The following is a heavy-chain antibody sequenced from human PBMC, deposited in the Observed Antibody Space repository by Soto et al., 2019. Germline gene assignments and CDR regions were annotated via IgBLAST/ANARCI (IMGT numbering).Heavy chain of an antibody. CDR2: ISPAGGRT. V-gene: IGHV1-46*01. Sequence: ASVKVSCKASGYTFTTYYMHWVRQAPGQGLEWMGIISPAGGRTSYAQKFQGRVTMTRDTSTSTVYMELSSLRSEDTAVYYCATRDPGHYWGQGTQVTVSS. CDR1: GYTFTTYY. J-gene: IGHJ4*02. CDR3: ATRDPGHY.